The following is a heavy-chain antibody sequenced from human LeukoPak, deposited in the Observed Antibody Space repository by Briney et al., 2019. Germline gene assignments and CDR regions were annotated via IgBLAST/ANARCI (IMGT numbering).Heavy chain of an antibody. CDR3: AKGGKWDVTPFDY. CDR2: ISGGGGST. J-gene: IGHJ4*02. Sequence: GGSLRLSCAASGCTFTSYSMNWDRQAQGKGLEWVSTISGGGGSTYYADSVKGRFTISRDNSKNTLYLQVNSLRAEDTAVYYCAKGGKWDVTPFDYWGQGTLVTVSS. D-gene: IGHD1-26*01. CDR1: GCTFTSYS. V-gene: IGHV3-23*01.